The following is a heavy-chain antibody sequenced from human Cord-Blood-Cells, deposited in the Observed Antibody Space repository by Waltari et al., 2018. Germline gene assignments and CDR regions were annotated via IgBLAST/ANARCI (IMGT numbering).Heavy chain of an antibody. CDR1: GGSISSYY. CDR3: ARHPTYYYGSGSPYYYMDV. Sequence: QVQLQESGPGLVKPSETLSLTCTVSGGSISSYYWSWIRQPPGKGLEWIGYIYYSGSTNYSPSLKSRVTISVDTSKNQFSLKLSSVTAADTAVYYCARHPTYYYGSGSPYYYMDVWGKGTTVTVSS. J-gene: IGHJ6*03. CDR2: IYYSGST. D-gene: IGHD3-10*01. V-gene: IGHV4-59*08.